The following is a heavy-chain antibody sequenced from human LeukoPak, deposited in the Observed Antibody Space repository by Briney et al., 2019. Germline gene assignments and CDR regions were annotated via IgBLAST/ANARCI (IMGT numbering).Heavy chain of an antibody. CDR2: ISSSSSYI. CDR3: ARETGYGGNSERYYFDY. Sequence: GGSLRLSCAASGFTFSSYSMNWVRQALGKWLEWVSSISSSSSYIYYADSVKGRFTISRDNAKNSLYLQMNSLRAEDTAVYYCARETGYGGNSERYYFDYWGQGTLVTVSS. V-gene: IGHV3-21*01. D-gene: IGHD4-23*01. CDR1: GFTFSSYS. J-gene: IGHJ4*02.